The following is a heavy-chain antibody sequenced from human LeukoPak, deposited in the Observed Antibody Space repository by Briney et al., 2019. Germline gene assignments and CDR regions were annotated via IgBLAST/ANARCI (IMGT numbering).Heavy chain of an antibody. D-gene: IGHD2-2*01. Sequence: GGSLRLSCAVSGFTFSSYWMNWVRQTPGKGLEWVANINQNGSEKYYVDSVKGRYTISRDNAKNSLYLQMNSLRGEDTAVYYCARGGWNTYCSSTSCFDYWGQGTLVTVSS. CDR3: ARGGWNTYCSSTSCFDY. CDR2: INQNGSEK. J-gene: IGHJ4*02. CDR1: GFTFSSYW. V-gene: IGHV3-7*01.